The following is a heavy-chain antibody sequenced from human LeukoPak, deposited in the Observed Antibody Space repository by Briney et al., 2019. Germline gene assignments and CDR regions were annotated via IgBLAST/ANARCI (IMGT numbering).Heavy chain of an antibody. J-gene: IGHJ4*02. D-gene: IGHD5-18*01. CDR3: ARDGPGYSFDY. V-gene: IGHV3-48*03. Sequence: QPGGSLRLSCVASGFTFSGYDMNWVRQAPGKGLEWVSCISTSGNTVYYADSLKGRFTVSRDNARNSLYLQMNSLRAEDTAVYYGARDGPGYSFDYWGQGTLVTVSS. CDR2: ISTSGNTV. CDR1: GFTFSGYD.